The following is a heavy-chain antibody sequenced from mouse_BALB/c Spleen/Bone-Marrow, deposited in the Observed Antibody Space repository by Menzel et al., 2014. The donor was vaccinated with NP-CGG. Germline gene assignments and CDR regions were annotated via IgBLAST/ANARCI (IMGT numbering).Heavy chain of an antibody. CDR3: ARPIFL. CDR1: GFNTKDTY. V-gene: IGHV14-3*02. CDR2: IDPANGNT. J-gene: IGHJ4*01. Sequence: VQLKESGAELVKPGASVKLSCTASGFNTKDTYMHWVEQRPEQGLEWIGRIDPANGNTKYDPKFQGKATITADTSSNTAYLQLSSLTSEDTAVYYCARPIFLWGQGTSVTVSS.